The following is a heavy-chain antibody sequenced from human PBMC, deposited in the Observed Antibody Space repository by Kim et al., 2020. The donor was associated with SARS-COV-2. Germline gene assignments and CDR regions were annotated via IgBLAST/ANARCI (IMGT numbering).Heavy chain of an antibody. J-gene: IGHJ6*02. D-gene: IGHD2-2*01. CDR3: AKDLPTEVYYYYGMDV. Sequence: SVKGRFTISRDNSKNTLYLQMNSLRAEDTAVYYCAKDLPTEVYYYYGMDVWGQGTTVTVSS. V-gene: IGHV3-23*01.